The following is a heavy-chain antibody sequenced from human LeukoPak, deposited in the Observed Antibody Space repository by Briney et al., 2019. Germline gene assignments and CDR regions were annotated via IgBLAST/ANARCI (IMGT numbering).Heavy chain of an antibody. D-gene: IGHD3-3*01. Sequence: GGSLRLSCAASGFTFSSYAMSWVRQAPGKGLEWVSYISSSSSTIYYADSVKGRFTISRDNAKNSLYLQMNSLRAEDTAVYYCARGVPVRYYDFWSGYYESGDYFDYWGQGTLVTVSS. CDR1: GFTFSSYA. V-gene: IGHV3-48*01. CDR3: ARGVPVRYYDFWSGYYESGDYFDY. CDR2: ISSSSSTI. J-gene: IGHJ4*02.